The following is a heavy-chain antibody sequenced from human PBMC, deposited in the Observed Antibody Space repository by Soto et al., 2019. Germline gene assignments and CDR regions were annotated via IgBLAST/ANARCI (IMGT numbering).Heavy chain of an antibody. Sequence: PGGSLRLSCAASRFTFNKYPMNWVRQAPGKGLEWVSSVSDSGGNTYYADSVKGRFTISSDNSRNTLYLQMNSLRAEDTAVYFCAKRTGVSGYLSGGTCYGQVFDDWGQGIPVTVPQ. CDR2: VSDSGGNT. D-gene: IGHD2-15*01. V-gene: IGHV3-23*01. CDR1: RFTFNKYP. J-gene: IGHJ4*02. CDR3: AKRTGVSGYLSGGTCYGQVFDD.